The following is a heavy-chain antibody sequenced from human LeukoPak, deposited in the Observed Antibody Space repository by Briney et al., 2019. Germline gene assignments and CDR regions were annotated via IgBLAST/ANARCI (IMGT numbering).Heavy chain of an antibody. D-gene: IGHD3-10*01. CDR1: GGSISSSSYY. CDR3: ARLPMVRGVISWFDP. V-gene: IGHV4-39*01. J-gene: IGHJ5*02. Sequence: PSETLSLTCTVSGGSISSSSYYWGWIRQPPGKGLEWIGSIYYSGNTYYNPSLKSRVTISVDTSKNQFSLKLSSATAADTAVYYCARLPMVRGVISWFDPWGQGTLVTVSS. CDR2: IYYSGNT.